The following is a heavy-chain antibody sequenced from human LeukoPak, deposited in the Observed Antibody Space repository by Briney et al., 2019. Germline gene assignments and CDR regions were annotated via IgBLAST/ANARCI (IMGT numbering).Heavy chain of an antibody. CDR1: GGTFSSYA. CDR2: IIPIFGTA. CDR3: ARANIGNSSSKEYFDY. D-gene: IGHD6-6*01. J-gene: IGHJ4*02. Sequence: SVKVSCKASGGTFSSYAISWVRQAPGQGLEWMGGIIPIFGTANYAQKFQGRVTITADKSTSTAYMELSSLRSEDTAVYYCARANIGNSSSKEYFDYWGQGTLVTVSS. V-gene: IGHV1-69*06.